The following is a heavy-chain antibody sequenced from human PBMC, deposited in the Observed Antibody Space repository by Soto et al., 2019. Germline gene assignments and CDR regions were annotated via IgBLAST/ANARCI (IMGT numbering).Heavy chain of an antibody. J-gene: IGHJ4*02. D-gene: IGHD2-8*01. CDR3: AREPLYCTNGVCCDY. CDR2: IYSGGST. Sequence: EVQLVETGGGLIQPGGSLRLSCAASGFTVSSNYMSWVRQAPGKGLEWVSVIYSGGSTYYADSVKGRFTISRDNSKNTLYLQMNSLRAEDTAVYYCAREPLYCTNGVCCDYWGQGTLVTVSS. CDR1: GFTVSSNY. V-gene: IGHV3-53*02.